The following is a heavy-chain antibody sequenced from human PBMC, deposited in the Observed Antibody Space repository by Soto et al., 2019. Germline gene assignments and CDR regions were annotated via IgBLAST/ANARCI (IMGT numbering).Heavy chain of an antibody. Sequence: EVQLVESGGGLIQPGGSLRLSCAASGFTVSSNYMTWVRQAPGKGLEWVSVIYSGGSTYYADFVKGRFTISRDNSKSTVYLQTTSLRAEDTAVYYCARIPYCRRGICYSGFYFDLWGRGTLVTVSS. J-gene: IGHJ2*01. CDR3: ARIPYCRRGICYSGFYFDL. CDR1: GFTVSSNY. V-gene: IGHV3-53*01. CDR2: IYSGGST. D-gene: IGHD2-15*01.